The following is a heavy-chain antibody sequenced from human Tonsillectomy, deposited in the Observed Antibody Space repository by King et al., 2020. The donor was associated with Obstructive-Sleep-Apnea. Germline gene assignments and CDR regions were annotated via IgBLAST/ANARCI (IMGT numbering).Heavy chain of an antibody. CDR2: IYYSGST. CDR1: GGSISSYS. D-gene: IGHD3-22*01. Sequence: QLQESGPGLVKPSETLSLTCTVSGGSISSYSWSWIRQPPGKGLEWIGYIYYSGSTNYTPSLKSRVSISVDTSTNQFSLKLSSVTAADTAVYYCARISTRKSGFPLDYWGQGTLVTVSS. J-gene: IGHJ4*02. CDR3: ARISTRKSGFPLDY. V-gene: IGHV4-59*08.